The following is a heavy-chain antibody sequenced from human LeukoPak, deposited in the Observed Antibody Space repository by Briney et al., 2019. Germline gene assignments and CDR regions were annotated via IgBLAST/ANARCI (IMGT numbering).Heavy chain of an antibody. V-gene: IGHV1-8*02. J-gene: IGHJ4*02. D-gene: IGHD4-17*01. CDR3: ARGHYGNFDY. Sequence: ASVRVSCKASGYTFTSYGISWVRQATGQGLEWMGWMNPNSGNTGYAQKFQGRVTMIRNTSISTAYMELSSLRSEDTAVYYCARGHYGNFDYWGQGTLVTVSS. CDR2: MNPNSGNT. CDR1: GYTFTSYG.